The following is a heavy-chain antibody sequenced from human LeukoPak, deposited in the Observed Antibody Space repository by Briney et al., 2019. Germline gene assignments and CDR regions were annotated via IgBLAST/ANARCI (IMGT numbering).Heavy chain of an antibody. Sequence: SETLSLTCTVSGGSISSSSYYWSWIRQPPGKGLEWIGYIYYSGSTNYNPSLKSRVTISVDTSKNQFSLKLSSVTAADTAVYYCARYSVTSDAFDIWGQGTMVTVSS. CDR2: IYYSGST. J-gene: IGHJ3*02. CDR1: GGSISSSSYY. D-gene: IGHD4-17*01. CDR3: ARYSVTSDAFDI. V-gene: IGHV4-61*01.